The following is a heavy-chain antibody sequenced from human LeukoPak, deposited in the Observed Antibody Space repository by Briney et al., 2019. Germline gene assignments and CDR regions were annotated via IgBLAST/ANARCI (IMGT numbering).Heavy chain of an antibody. Sequence: SETLSLTCAVYAGSFSGYYWSWIRQPPGKGLEWIGEINHSGSTNYNPSLKSRVTISVDTSKNQFSLKLSSVTAADTAVYYCARASVWQGYAFDIWGQGAMVTVSS. V-gene: IGHV4-34*01. CDR2: INHSGST. CDR3: ARASVWQGYAFDI. J-gene: IGHJ3*02. D-gene: IGHD3-16*01. CDR1: AGSFSGYY.